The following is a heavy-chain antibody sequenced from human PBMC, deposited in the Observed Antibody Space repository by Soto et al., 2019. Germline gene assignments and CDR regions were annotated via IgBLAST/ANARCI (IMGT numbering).Heavy chain of an antibody. CDR1: GGTFSSYT. Sequence: QVQLVKSGAEVKKPGSSVKVSCKASGGTFSSYTISWVRQAPGQGLEWMGRIIPILGIANYAQKFQGRVTITADKSTSTAYMELSSLRSEDTAVYYCARSSSSFYGDSRYYYYGMDVWGQGTTVTVSS. CDR2: IIPILGIA. V-gene: IGHV1-69*02. J-gene: IGHJ6*02. CDR3: ARSSSSFYGDSRYYYYGMDV. D-gene: IGHD4-17*01.